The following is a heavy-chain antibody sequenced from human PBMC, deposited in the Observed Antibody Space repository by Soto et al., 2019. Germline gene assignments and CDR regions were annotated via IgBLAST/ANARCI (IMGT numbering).Heavy chain of an antibody. D-gene: IGHD2-15*01. Sequence: QVQLVESGGGVVQPGTSLRLSCVASGFGFNFFGIHWVRQAPGKGLEWVAGISGDASRIYYADDVKGRVTISRVNSENTLYLQMNSLVHEDTALYFCASDRDACWCVMDVWGQGTTVTV. CDR2: ISGDASRI. J-gene: IGHJ6*02. V-gene: IGHV3-30*03. CDR3: ASDRDACWCVMDV. CDR1: GFGFNFFG.